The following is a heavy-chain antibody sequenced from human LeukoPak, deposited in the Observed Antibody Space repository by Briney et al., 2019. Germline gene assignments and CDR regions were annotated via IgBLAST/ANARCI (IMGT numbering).Heavy chain of an antibody. CDR1: DGSINSYY. J-gene: IGHJ4*02. V-gene: IGHV4-4*07. D-gene: IGHD3-22*01. Sequence: PSETLSLTCTVSDGSINSYYWNCIRQPAGKGLEWIGRIYTTGSTNYSPSLKSRVSISVDKSKSQFSLKLSSVTDADTAVYYCAGETYHYDSSGYFLDYWGQGTLVTVSS. CDR3: AGETYHYDSSGYFLDY. CDR2: IYTTGST.